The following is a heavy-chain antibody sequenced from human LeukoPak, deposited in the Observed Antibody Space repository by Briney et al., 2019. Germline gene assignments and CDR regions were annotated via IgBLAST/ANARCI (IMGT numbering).Heavy chain of an antibody. CDR2: IYFSGST. J-gene: IGHJ6*02. Sequence: SETLSLTCTVSGGSISSYYWSWLRQPPGKGLEWIGYIYFSGSTNYNPSLNSRVTISVDTSKNQFSLKLTSVTAADTAVYYCARAPFSMDVWGQGTTVTVSS. CDR3: ARAPFSMDV. CDR1: GGSISSYY. V-gene: IGHV4-59*01.